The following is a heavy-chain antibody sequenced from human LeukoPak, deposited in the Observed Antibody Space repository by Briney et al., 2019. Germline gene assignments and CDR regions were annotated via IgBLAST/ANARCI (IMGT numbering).Heavy chain of an antibody. V-gene: IGHV3-23*01. CDR1: GFTFSSYA. J-gene: IGHJ4*02. Sequence: PGGSLRLSCAASGFTFSSYAMSWVRQAPGKWLEWVSAISGSGGSTYYADSVKGRFTISGDNSKNTLYLQMNSLKTEDTAVYYCATFPSGSWSVYWGQGTLVTVSS. CDR2: ISGSGGST. D-gene: IGHD1-26*01. CDR3: ATFPSGSWSVY.